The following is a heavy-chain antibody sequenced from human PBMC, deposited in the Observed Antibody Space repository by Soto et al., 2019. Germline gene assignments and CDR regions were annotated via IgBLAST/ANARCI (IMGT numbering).Heavy chain of an antibody. Sequence: GESLKIPCAASGFTFSSYGMHWVRQAPGKGLEWVAVIWYDGSNKYYADSVKGRFTISRDNSKNTLYLQMNSLRAEDTAVYYCARDPGGYCSSTSCYTLDYWGQGTLVTVSS. V-gene: IGHV3-33*01. D-gene: IGHD2-2*02. J-gene: IGHJ4*02. CDR2: IWYDGSNK. CDR3: ARDPGGYCSSTSCYTLDY. CDR1: GFTFSSYG.